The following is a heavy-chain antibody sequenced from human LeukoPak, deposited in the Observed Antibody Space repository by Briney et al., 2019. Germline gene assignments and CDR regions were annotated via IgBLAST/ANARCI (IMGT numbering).Heavy chain of an antibody. CDR1: GYSISSGYY. CDR2: VFYSGST. Sequence: SETLSLTCTVSGYSISSGYYWGWIRQPPGKGLEWIGYVFYSGSTNYSPSLKSRVNISIDTAKKQVSLKLNSVTAADTAVYYCARPFYVGGIYSSDAFDIWGQGTMVTVSS. D-gene: IGHD2/OR15-2a*01. J-gene: IGHJ3*02. V-gene: IGHV4-59*01. CDR3: ARPFYVGGIYSSDAFDI.